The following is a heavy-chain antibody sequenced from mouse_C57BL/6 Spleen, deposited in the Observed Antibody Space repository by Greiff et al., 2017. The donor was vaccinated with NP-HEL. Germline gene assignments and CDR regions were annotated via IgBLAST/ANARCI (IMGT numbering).Heavy chain of an antibody. Sequence: VKLVESGPGLVQPSQSLSITCTVSGFSLTSYGVHWVRQSPGKGLEWLGVIWRGGSTDYNAAFMSRLSITKDNSKSQVFFKMNSLQADDTAIYYCAKPNYYGSSPYAMDYWGQGTSVTVSS. D-gene: IGHD1-1*01. CDR1: GFSLTSYG. CDR2: IWRGGST. J-gene: IGHJ4*01. V-gene: IGHV2-5*01. CDR3: AKPNYYGSSPYAMDY.